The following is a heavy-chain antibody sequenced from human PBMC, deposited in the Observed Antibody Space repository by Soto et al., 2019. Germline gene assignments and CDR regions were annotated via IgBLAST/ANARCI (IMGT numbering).Heavy chain of an antibody. V-gene: IGHV4-34*01. D-gene: IGHD3-10*01. Sequence: ASETLSLTCAVYGGSFSGYYWSWIRQPPGKGLEWIGEINHSGSTNYNPSLKSRVTISVDTSKNQFSLKLSSVTAADTAVYYCARSRYYYGSGSYYAHFYFDYWGQGTLVTVSS. CDR1: GGSFSGYY. CDR2: INHSGST. CDR3: ARSRYYYGSGSYYAHFYFDY. J-gene: IGHJ4*02.